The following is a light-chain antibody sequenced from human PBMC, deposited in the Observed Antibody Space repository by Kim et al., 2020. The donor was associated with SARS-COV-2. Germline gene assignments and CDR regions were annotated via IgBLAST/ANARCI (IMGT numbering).Light chain of an antibody. J-gene: IGKJ3*01. Sequence: ASVGDRVTITCRASQSISSYLHWYQQNPGKAPKLLIYAASSLKSGVTSRFSGSGSGTDFTLTISSLQPEDFATYYCQQSYSTPFTFGPGTKVDIK. CDR2: AAS. CDR1: QSISSY. CDR3: QQSYSTPFT. V-gene: IGKV1-39*01.